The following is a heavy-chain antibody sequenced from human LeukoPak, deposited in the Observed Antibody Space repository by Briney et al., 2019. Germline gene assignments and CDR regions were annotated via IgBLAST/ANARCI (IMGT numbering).Heavy chain of an antibody. D-gene: IGHD2-21*02. CDR1: GGSISSYY. CDR3: ARSRGYCGGDCSIDY. V-gene: IGHV4-59*01. J-gene: IGHJ4*02. CDR2: IYYSGST. Sequence: SETLSLTCTVSGGSISSYYWSWIRQPPGKGLEWIGYIYYSGSTNYNPSLKSRVTISVDTSKNQFSLKLSSVTAADTAVYYCARSRGYCGGDCSIDYWGQGTLVTVSS.